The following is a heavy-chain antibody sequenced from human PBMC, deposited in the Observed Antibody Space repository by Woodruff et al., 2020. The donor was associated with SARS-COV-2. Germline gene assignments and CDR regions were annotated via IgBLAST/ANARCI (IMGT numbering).Heavy chain of an antibody. J-gene: IGHJ4*02. CDR3: ARQGIAAAGVDY. Sequence: DSDTRYSPSFQGQVTISADKSISTAYLQWSSLKASDTAMYYCARQGIAAAGVDYWGQGTLVTVSS. D-gene: IGHD6-13*01. V-gene: IGHV5-51*01. CDR2: DSDT.